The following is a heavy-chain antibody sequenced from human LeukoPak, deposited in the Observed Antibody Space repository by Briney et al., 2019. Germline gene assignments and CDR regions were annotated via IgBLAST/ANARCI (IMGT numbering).Heavy chain of an antibody. CDR1: GGSISSSRYY. D-gene: IGHD2-2*01. Sequence: SETLSLTCTVSGGSISSSRYYWGWIRQPPGKGLEWIGSIYYSGSTYYNPSLTSRVTISVDTSTHQFSLTLSSVTAADTAVYYCARGSPVGYCSSTSCGFFDYWGQGTLVTVSS. CDR2: IYYSGST. J-gene: IGHJ4*02. CDR3: ARGSPVGYCSSTSCGFFDY. V-gene: IGHV4-39*07.